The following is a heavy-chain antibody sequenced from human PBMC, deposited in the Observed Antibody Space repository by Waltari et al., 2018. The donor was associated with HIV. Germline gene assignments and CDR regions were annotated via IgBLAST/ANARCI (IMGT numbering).Heavy chain of an antibody. Sequence: EVQLVESGGGLVQPGGSLRLSCAASGFTFSSYSMNWVRQAPGKVLEWVSYLRSRCTTIYYADSVKGRFTISRDNAKNSLYLQMNSLRDEDTAVYYCARDLIGPRIIWGQGTLVTVSS. V-gene: IGHV3-48*02. CDR3: ARDLIGPRII. J-gene: IGHJ4*02. CDR1: GFTFSSYS. CDR2: LRSRCTTI. D-gene: IGHD3-16*01.